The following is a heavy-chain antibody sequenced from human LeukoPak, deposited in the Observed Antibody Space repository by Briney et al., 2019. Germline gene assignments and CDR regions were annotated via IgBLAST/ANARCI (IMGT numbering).Heavy chain of an antibody. CDR3: AREGRPLRAFDI. D-gene: IGHD4-17*01. CDR1: RFTFSSYA. V-gene: IGHV3-64*01. CDR2: ISSNGGST. J-gene: IGHJ3*02. Sequence: GGSLRLSCAASRFTFSSYAMHWVRQAPGKGLEYVSGISSNGGSTYYANSVKGRFTISRDNSKNTLYLQMGSLRAEDMAVYYCAREGRPLRAFDIWGQGTMVTVSS.